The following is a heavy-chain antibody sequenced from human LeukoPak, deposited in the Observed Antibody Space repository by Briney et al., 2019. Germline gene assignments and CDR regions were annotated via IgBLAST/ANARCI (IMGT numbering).Heavy chain of an antibody. CDR3: ASTVSGYFDY. Sequence: GGSLRLSCAASGFTFSIYSMNWVRQAPGKGLEWVSSISSSSSYIYYADSVKGRFTISRDNAKNSLYLQMNSLRAEDTAVYYCASTVSGYFDYWGQGTLVTVSS. D-gene: IGHD4-11*01. CDR1: GFTFSIYS. J-gene: IGHJ4*02. V-gene: IGHV3-21*01. CDR2: ISSSSSYI.